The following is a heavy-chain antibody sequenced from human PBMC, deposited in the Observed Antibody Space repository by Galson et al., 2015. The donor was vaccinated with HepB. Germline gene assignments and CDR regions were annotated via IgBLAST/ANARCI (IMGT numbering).Heavy chain of an antibody. Sequence: SLRLSCAASGFTFSSYAMSWVRQAPGKGLEWVSAISGSGGSTYYADSVKGRFTISRDNSKNTLYLQMNSLRAEDTAVYYCAKTEYYDFWSGYYTFDYWGQGTLVTVSS. CDR3: AKTEYYDFWSGYYTFDY. D-gene: IGHD3-3*01. V-gene: IGHV3-23*01. J-gene: IGHJ4*02. CDR1: GFTFSSYA. CDR2: ISGSGGST.